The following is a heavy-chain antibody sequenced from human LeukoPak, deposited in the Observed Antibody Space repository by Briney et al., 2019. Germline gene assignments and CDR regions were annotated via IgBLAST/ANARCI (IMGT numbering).Heavy chain of an antibody. CDR1: GFTFSSSA. Sequence: GGSLRLSCAASGFTFSSSAMSWVRQAPGKGLEWVSAISNNGGYTYYADSVQGRFTISRDNSKNTLYLQMNSLRAEDTAVYYCAKSYYDILTGYDYWGQGILVTVSS. D-gene: IGHD3-9*01. CDR2: ISNNGGYT. V-gene: IGHV3-23*01. J-gene: IGHJ4*02. CDR3: AKSYYDILTGYDY.